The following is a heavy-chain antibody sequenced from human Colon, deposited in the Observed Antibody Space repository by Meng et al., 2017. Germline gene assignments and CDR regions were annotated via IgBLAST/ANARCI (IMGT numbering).Heavy chain of an antibody. D-gene: IGHD4-17*01. CDR2: IYYSGST. V-gene: IGHV4-31*03. CDR3: SRTNYGDYNWFDP. CDR1: GGSISSGGFY. J-gene: IGHJ5*02. Sequence: QVPLHDSGLGLVKPSQTLSLTCTVSGGSISSGGFYCSWIRQHPVKGLEWIGYIYYSGSTYYSPSLRSRVAISIDTSKNQFSLKLTSVTAADTAVYFCSRTNYGDYNWFDPWGQGTLVTVSS.